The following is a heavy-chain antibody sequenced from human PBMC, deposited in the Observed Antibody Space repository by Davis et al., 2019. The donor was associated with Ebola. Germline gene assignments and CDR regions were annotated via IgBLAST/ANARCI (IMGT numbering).Heavy chain of an antibody. V-gene: IGHV3-23*01. CDR1: GGSYRGYY. J-gene: IGHJ4*02. Sequence: PSETLSLTCAVYGGSYRGYYWNWIRQPPGKGLEWVSSISNTGDKTYYANSFKGRFTISRDDSKNTLYLQMNSLRAEDTAVYYCAKEIRPNDYWGQGTLVTVSS. CDR3: AKEIRPNDY. CDR2: ISNTGDKT.